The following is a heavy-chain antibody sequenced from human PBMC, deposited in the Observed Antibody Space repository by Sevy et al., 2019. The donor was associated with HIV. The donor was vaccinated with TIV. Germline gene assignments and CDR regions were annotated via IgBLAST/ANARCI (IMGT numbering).Heavy chain of an antibody. V-gene: IGHV3-23*01. D-gene: IGHD2-15*01. CDR2: ISRSGRST. CDR1: GFTFSTYA. CDR3: AKGYCDGGSCPRDYYYYGMDV. Sequence: GWSLRLSCAASGFTFSTYAMNWVRQAPGKGLEWVSSISRSGRSTYSADSVEGRFTISRDNFKNTLYLQLSSLRVDDTAVYYCAKGYCDGGSCPRDYYYYGMDVWGQRTTVTVSS. J-gene: IGHJ6*02.